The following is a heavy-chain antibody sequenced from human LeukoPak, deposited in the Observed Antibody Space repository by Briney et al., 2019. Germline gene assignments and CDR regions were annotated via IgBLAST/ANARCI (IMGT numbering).Heavy chain of an antibody. CDR1: GGSIRSYY. J-gene: IGHJ4*02. V-gene: IGHV4-59*01. CDR3: ARVGSGSSHDY. CDR2: IYYSGST. D-gene: IGHD3-10*01. Sequence: KPSETLSLTCTVSGGSIRSYYWSWIRQPPGKGLEWIGNIYYSGSTNYNPSLKSRVTISIDTSKNQFSLKLGSVTAADTAVYYCARVGSGSSHDYWGQGTLVTVSS.